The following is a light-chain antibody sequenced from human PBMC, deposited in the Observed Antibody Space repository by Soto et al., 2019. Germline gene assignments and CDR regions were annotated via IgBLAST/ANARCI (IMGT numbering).Light chain of an antibody. CDR1: QSVSSSY. V-gene: IGKV3-20*01. CDR3: HHYGSS. CDR2: GSS. J-gene: IGKJ4*01. Sequence: IVLTQSPGTLSLSPGERATLSCRASQSVSSSYLAWYQQKPGQAPRLLIYGSSSRATGLPERFSGSGSGTDFTLTISRLEPEDFAFYYCHHYGSSFGGGTKVDIK.